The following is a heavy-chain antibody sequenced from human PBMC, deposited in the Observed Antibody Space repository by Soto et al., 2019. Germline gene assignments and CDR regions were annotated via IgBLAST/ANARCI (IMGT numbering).Heavy chain of an antibody. Sequence: QVQVVQSGAEVKKPESSVKVSCKPSGGTFNTYTVNWVRLAPGHGLEWMGRFIPILDMANYAQKFQHRVTITADRSAFTAYMELNSLASGDTAVYYCAITYCRDNSCPRDFDFWGPGTRVTVSS. CDR3: AITYCRDNSCPRDFDF. V-gene: IGHV1-69*02. D-gene: IGHD2-21*01. CDR2: FIPILDMA. J-gene: IGHJ4*02. CDR1: GGTFNTYT.